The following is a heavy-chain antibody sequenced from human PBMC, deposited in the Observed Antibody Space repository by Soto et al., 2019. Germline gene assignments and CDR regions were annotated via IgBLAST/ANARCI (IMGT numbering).Heavy chain of an antibody. Sequence: SVKVSCKASGYTFTGYYMHWVRQAPGQGLEWMGWINPNSGGTNYAQKFQGRVTMTRDTSISTAYMELSRLRSDDTAVYYCARDVVPAAIHPYYFDYWGQGTLVTVSS. V-gene: IGHV1-2*02. J-gene: IGHJ4*02. CDR2: INPNSGGT. CDR3: ARDVVPAAIHPYYFDY. D-gene: IGHD2-2*02. CDR1: GYTFTGYY.